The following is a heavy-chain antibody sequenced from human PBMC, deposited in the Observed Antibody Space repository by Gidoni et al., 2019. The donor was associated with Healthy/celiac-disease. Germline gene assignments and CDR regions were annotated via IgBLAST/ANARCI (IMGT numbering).Heavy chain of an antibody. CDR1: GFTFSSYS. CDR2: ISSISSYI. D-gene: IGHD2-2*01. V-gene: IGHV3-21*01. CDR3: ARDDCSSTSCYGFDV. J-gene: IGHJ4*02. Sequence: EVQLVESGGGLVKPGGSLRLSCAASGFTFSSYSMNWIRQSPGKGLEWVSSISSISSYIYYADSVKGRFTISRDNAKNSLYLQMNSLRAEDTAVYYCARDDCSSTSCYGFDVWGQGTLVTVSS.